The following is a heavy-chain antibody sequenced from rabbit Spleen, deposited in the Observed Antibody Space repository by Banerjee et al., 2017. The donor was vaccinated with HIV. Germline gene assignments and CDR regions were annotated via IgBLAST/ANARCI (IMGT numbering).Heavy chain of an antibody. J-gene: IGHJ2*01. CDR1: GFSFSSRYW. CDR3: ARNYVNAFDP. D-gene: IGHD1-1*01. Sequence: QEQLEESGGDLVKPEGSLTLTCTASGFSFSSRYWICWVRQAPGKGLEWVACTYIGGDDSAYATWAKGRFTISKTSSTTVTLQMTSLTAADTATYFCARNYVNAFDPWGPGTLVTVS. V-gene: IGHV1S45*01. CDR2: TYIGGDDS.